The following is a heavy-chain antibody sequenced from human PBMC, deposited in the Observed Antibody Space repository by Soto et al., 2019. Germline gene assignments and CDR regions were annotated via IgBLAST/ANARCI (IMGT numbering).Heavy chain of an antibody. CDR1: GGTFSSYA. Sequence: QVQLVQSGAEVKKPGSSVKVSCKASGGTFSSYAISWVRQAPGQGLEWMGGIIPIFGTANYAQKLQGRVTLTAGESRSTAYMEGSSRRSEDPAVYYCARCGYIYGRDGNYYNSGMDVWCQGNTVTDSS. D-gene: IGHD5-18*01. CDR3: ARCGYIYGRDGNYYNSGMDV. V-gene: IGHV1-69*01. J-gene: IGHJ6*02. CDR2: IIPIFGTA.